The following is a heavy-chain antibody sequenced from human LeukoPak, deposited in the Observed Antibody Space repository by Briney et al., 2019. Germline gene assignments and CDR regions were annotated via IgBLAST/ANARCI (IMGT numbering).Heavy chain of an antibody. CDR3: ARDRKYSSGWYLARTNSDYYYGMDV. CDR1: GFTFSSYW. D-gene: IGHD6-19*01. V-gene: IGHV3-7*01. CDR2: IKQDGSEK. Sequence: GGSLRLSCAASGFTFSSYWMSWVRQAPGKGLEWVANIKQDGSEKYYVDSVKGRFTISRDNAKNSLYLQMNSLRAEDTAVYYCARDRKYSSGWYLARTNSDYYYGMDVWGQGTTVTVSS. J-gene: IGHJ6*02.